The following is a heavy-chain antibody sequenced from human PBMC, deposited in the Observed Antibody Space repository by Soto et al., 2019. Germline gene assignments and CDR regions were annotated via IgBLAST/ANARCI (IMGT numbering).Heavy chain of an antibody. Sequence: EVLLVESGGGLVKPGGSLRLSCAASGLSFSDAWMGWVRQALGKGPEWVGRIKSQNDGGTIDYAAPVKGRFTISRDASKTKVYLKMNSLRPDDPAVYYGTTDGGIAVGPLFDFWGQGTLVTVSS. CDR2: IKSQNDGGTI. CDR1: GLSFSDAW. V-gene: IGHV3-15*01. D-gene: IGHD6-13*01. CDR3: TTDGGIAVGPLFDF. J-gene: IGHJ4*02.